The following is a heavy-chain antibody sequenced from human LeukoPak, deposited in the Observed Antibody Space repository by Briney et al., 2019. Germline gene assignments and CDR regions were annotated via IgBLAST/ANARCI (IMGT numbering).Heavy chain of an antibody. Sequence: GGSLRLSCAASRFTFSSYWMSWVRQAPGKGLEWVANIKPDGSEKSYVDSVKGRFTISRDNAKNSLYLQMNSLRAEDTALYYCAKGAYLTGTTGAFDIWGQGTMVTVSS. V-gene: IGHV3-7*01. D-gene: IGHD1-20*01. J-gene: IGHJ3*02. CDR1: RFTFSSYW. CDR3: AKGAYLTGTTGAFDI. CDR2: IKPDGSEK.